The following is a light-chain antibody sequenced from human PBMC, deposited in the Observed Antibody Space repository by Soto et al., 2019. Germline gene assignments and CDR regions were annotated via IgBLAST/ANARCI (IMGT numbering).Light chain of an antibody. Sequence: LTLDESVFGPRGQSITKSCTGTRSDVGGYAYVSWYQQHPGQAPKLLIYEVSNRPSRVSHPFSGSKYGNTASLVISGLQAEDEADYYCYSFTSGNPLSDFGTGTKVAVL. J-gene: IGLJ1*01. CDR2: EVS. CDR3: YSFTSGNPLSD. CDR1: RSDVGGYAY. V-gene: IGLV2-14*01.